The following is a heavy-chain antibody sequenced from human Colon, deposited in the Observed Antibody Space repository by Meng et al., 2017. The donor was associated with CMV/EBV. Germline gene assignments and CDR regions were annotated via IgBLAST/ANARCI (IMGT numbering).Heavy chain of an antibody. V-gene: IGHV1-18*01. CDR3: ARVGDCSNISCFYNWFDP. Sequence: ASVKVSCKASGYTFTTFGISWVRQAPGQGPEWMGWISANNGNTKYAQKLQGRVTMTTDTSTSTAYMEVRSLRSDDTAVYYCARVGDCSNISCFYNWFDPWGQGTLVTVSS. CDR2: ISANNGNT. D-gene: IGHD2-2*01. CDR1: GYTFTTFG. J-gene: IGHJ5*02.